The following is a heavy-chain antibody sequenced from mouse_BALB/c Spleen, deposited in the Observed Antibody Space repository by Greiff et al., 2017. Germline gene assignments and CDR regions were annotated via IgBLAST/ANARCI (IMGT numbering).Heavy chain of an antibody. CDR1: GYTFTSYW. CDR3: AREGGNYDAMDY. V-gene: IGHV1-69*02. CDR2: IDPSDSET. D-gene: IGHD2-1*01. J-gene: IGHJ4*01. Sequence: QVQLQQSGAELVKPGAPVKLSCKASGYTFTSYWMNWVKQRPGRGLEWIGRIDPSDSETHYNQKFKDKATLTVDKSSSTAYIQLSSLTSEDSAVYYCAREGGNYDAMDYWGQGTSVTVSS.